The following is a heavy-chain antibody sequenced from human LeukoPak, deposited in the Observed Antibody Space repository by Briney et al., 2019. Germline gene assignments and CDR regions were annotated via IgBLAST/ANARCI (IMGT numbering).Heavy chain of an antibody. CDR1: GYSISSGYY. J-gene: IGHJ3*02. CDR3: ARDAGDYYDAFDI. D-gene: IGHD4-17*01. CDR2: IYHSGST. Sequence: PSETLSLTCTVSGYSISSGYYWGWIRQPPGKGLEWIGSIYHSGSTYYNPSLKSRVTISVDTSKNQFSLKLSSVTAADTAVYYCARDAGDYYDAFDIWGQGTMVTVSS. V-gene: IGHV4-38-2*02.